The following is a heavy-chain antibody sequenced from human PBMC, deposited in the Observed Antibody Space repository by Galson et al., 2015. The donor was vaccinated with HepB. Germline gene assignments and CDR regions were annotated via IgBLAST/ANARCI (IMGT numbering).Heavy chain of an antibody. D-gene: IGHD1-26*01. CDR2: IKSKTDGGTT. CDR3: TTGPWELPGNFDY. V-gene: IGHV3-15*01. Sequence: SLRLSCAASGFTFSNAWMSWVRQAPGKGLEWVGRIKSKTDGGTTDYAAPVKGRFTISRDDSKNTLYLQMNSLKTEDTAVYYCTTGPWELPGNFDYWGQGTLVTVSS. CDR1: GFTFSNAW. J-gene: IGHJ4*02.